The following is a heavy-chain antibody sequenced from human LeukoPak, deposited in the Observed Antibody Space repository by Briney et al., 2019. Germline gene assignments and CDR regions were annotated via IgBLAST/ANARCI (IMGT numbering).Heavy chain of an antibody. J-gene: IGHJ4*02. CDR1: GGSISSYY. V-gene: IGHV4-59*01. CDR3: ARGRYSYGSTSFDY. D-gene: IGHD5-18*01. CDR2: IYYSGST. Sequence: SETLSPTCTVSGGSISSYYWSWIRQPPGKGLEWIGYIYYSGSTNYNPSLKSRVTISVDTSKNQFSLKLSSVTAADTAVYYCARGRYSYGSTSFDYWGQGTLVTVSS.